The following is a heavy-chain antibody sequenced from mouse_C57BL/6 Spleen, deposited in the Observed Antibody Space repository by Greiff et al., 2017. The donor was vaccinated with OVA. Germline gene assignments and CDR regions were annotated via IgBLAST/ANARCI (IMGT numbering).Heavy chain of an antibody. J-gene: IGHJ2*01. D-gene: IGHD2-12*01. CDR3: ALLQSLDY. V-gene: IGHV1-69*01. CDR1: GYTFTSYW. CDR2: IDPSDSYT. Sequence: QVQLQQSGAELVMPGASVKLSCKASGYTFTSYWMHWVKQRPGQGLEWIGEIDPSDSYTNYNQKFKGKSTLTVDKSSSTAYMQLSSLTSEDSAVYYCALLQSLDYWGQGTTLTVSS.